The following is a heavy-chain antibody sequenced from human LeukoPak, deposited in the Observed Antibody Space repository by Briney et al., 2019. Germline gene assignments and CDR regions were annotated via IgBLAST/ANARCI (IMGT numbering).Heavy chain of an antibody. CDR2: INHSGST. V-gene: IGHV4-34*01. CDR1: GGSFSGYY. CDR3: ARGNLWDYRRYYYYMDV. Sequence: SETLSLTCDVYGGSFSGYYWSWIRQPPEKGLEWIGEINHSGSTNYNPSLKSRVTISVDTSKNQFSLKLSSVTAADTAVYYCARGNLWDYRRYYYYMDVWGKGTTVTVSS. D-gene: IGHD4-11*01. J-gene: IGHJ6*03.